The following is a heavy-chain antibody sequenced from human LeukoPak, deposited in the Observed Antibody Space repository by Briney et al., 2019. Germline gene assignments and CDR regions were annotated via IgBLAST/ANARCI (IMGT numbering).Heavy chain of an antibody. D-gene: IGHD2-21*01. CDR2: IIPVLGIA. CDR3: ATRVGIGYFVWYFDL. V-gene: IGHV1-69*04. Sequence: ASVKVSCKASGGTFSSYAVSWVRQAPGQGLEWMGRIIPVLGIANYAQKFQGRVTITADKSTSTAYMELSSLRSEDTAVYYCATRVGIGYFVWYFDLWGRGTLVTVSS. J-gene: IGHJ2*01. CDR1: GGTFSSYA.